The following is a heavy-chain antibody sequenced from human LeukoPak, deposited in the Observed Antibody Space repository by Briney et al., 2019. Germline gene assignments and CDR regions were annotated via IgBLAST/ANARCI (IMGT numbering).Heavy chain of an antibody. CDR2: IYYSGST. J-gene: IGHJ6*02. Sequence: SETLSLTCTVSGGSISSSSYYWGWIRQPPGKGLEWIGSIYYSGSTYYNPSLKSRVTISVDTSKNQFSLKLSSVTAADTAVYYCAREVNIPPIWFGKLSVGMDVWGQGTTVTVSS. CDR3: AREVNIPPIWFGKLSVGMDV. D-gene: IGHD3-10*01. V-gene: IGHV4-39*07. CDR1: GGSISSSSYY.